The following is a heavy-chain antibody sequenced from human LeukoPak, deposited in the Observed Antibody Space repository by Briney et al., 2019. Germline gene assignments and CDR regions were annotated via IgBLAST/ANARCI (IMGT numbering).Heavy chain of an antibody. CDR1: GYSISSGFY. CDR2: IYHSGST. J-gene: IGHJ3*02. D-gene: IGHD3-22*01. V-gene: IGHV4-38-2*02. CDR3: ARDRGGSGYYSDAFDI. Sequence: SETLSLTCTVSGYSISSGFYWGWIRQPPGKGLEWIGSIYHSGSTYYNPSLESRVTVSVDTSKNQFSLKVISVTAADTAVYYCARDRGGSGYYSDAFDIWGQGTMVTVSS.